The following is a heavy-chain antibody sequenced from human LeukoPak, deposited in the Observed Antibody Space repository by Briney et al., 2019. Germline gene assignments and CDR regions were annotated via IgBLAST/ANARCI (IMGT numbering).Heavy chain of an antibody. Sequence: PSENLSLTCAVYGGSFSGYYWSWIRQPPGKGLEWIGEINHSGSTNYNPSLKSRVTISVDTSKNQFSLKLSSVTAADTAVYYCARVAVPYYGMDVWGQGTPVTVSS. V-gene: IGHV4-34*01. CDR1: GGSFSGYY. CDR3: ARVAVPYYGMDV. CDR2: INHSGST. J-gene: IGHJ6*02.